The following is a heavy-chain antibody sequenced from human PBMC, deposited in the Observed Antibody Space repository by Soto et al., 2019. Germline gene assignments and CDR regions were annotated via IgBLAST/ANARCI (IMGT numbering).Heavy chain of an antibody. CDR3: ARGEIPGIAAAGNFDY. CDR1: GFTFSSYV. D-gene: IGHD6-13*01. CDR2: ISSSSSTM. Sequence: PGGSLILSWAASGFTFSSYVMNWVRQAPGKGLEWVSYISSSSSTMYYADSVKGRFTISRDNAKNSLYLQMNSLRAEDTAVYYCARGEIPGIAAAGNFDYWGQGTLVTVSS. J-gene: IGHJ4*02. V-gene: IGHV3-48*01.